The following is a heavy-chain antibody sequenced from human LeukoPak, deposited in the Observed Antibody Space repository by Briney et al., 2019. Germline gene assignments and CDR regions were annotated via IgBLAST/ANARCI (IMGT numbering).Heavy chain of an antibody. D-gene: IGHD6-6*01. CDR1: GFTVSNNY. V-gene: IGHV3-66*01. CDR3: ARXPPAVAANTYG. Sequence: GGSLRLSCAAFGFTVSNNYMRWVRQAPGKGLEWVSLIYSGGATFYADAVKGRFTISRDGSKNTLYLQMNSLRAEDTAVYYCARXPPAVAANTYGWGQGTLVTVSS. CDR2: IYSGGAT. J-gene: IGHJ4*02.